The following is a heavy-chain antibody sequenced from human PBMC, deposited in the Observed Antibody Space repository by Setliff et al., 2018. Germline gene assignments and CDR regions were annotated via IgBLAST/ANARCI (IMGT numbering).Heavy chain of an antibody. V-gene: IGHV3-7*01. D-gene: IGHD6-25*01. CDR1: GFTFNNFW. CDR3: AKSGQTSPYYYYYLDV. CDR2: INQDGSEM. Sequence: GGSLRLSCAASGFTFNNFWMSWVRQAPGKGLEWVANINQDGSEMYYVDSVKGRFSVSRDNTKDSLYLRMDNLKDEDTAVYYCAKSGQTSPYYYYYLDVWGKGTTVTVSS. J-gene: IGHJ6*03.